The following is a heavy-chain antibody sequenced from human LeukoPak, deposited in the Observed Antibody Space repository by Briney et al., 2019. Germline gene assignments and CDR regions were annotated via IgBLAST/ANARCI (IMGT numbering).Heavy chain of an antibody. CDR1: GYFISSGYY. D-gene: IGHD4-17*01. J-gene: IGHJ4*02. CDR2: IYHSGST. V-gene: IGHV4-38-2*02. Sequence: SETLSLTCTVSGYFISSGYYWGWIRQPPGKGLEWIGSIYHSGSTYYNPSLKSRVTISVDTSKNQFSLKLSSVTAADTAVYYCARDRGLRGLYDYWGQGTLVTVSS. CDR3: ARDRGLRGLYDY.